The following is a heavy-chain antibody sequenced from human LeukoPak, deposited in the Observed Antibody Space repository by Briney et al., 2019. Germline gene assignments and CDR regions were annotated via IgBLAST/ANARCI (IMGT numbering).Heavy chain of an antibody. J-gene: IGHJ4*02. Sequence: PGGSLRLSCAASGFTFSSYDMHWVRQATGKGLEWVSAIGTAGDTYYPGSVKGRFTISRENAKNSLYLQMNSLRAGDTAVYYCARVGSSDWYAYWGQGTLVTVSS. CDR2: IGTAGDT. CDR1: GFTFSSYD. CDR3: ARVGSSDWYAY. V-gene: IGHV3-13*01. D-gene: IGHD6-19*01.